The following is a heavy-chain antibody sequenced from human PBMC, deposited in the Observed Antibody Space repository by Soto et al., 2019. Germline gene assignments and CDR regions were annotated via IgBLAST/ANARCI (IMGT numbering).Heavy chain of an antibody. V-gene: IGHV3-21*01. J-gene: IGHJ4*02. Sequence: GGFLRLSCAASGFTFSSYTMNWVRQAPGKGLEWVSSISYSTTHIYYADSVKGRFTISRDNAKNSLYLQMNSLRAEDTAVYYCARDQGIAANLDYWGLGTLVTVS. CDR2: ISYSTTHI. CDR3: ARDQGIAANLDY. D-gene: IGHD6-13*01. CDR1: GFTFSSYT.